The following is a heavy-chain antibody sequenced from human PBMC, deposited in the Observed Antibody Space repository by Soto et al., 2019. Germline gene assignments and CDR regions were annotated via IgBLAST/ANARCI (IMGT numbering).Heavy chain of an antibody. CDR1: GYTFTSYD. CDR3: ARERSSGWYVDY. J-gene: IGHJ4*02. V-gene: IGHV1-8*01. Sequence: QVQLVQSGAEVKKPGASVKVSCKASGYTFTSYDINWVRQATGQGLEWMGWMNPNSGNTGYAQKFQGRVTMTRNTSISAAYMELSRLRSEETAVYYCARERSSGWYVDYWGQGTLVTVSS. D-gene: IGHD6-19*01. CDR2: MNPNSGNT.